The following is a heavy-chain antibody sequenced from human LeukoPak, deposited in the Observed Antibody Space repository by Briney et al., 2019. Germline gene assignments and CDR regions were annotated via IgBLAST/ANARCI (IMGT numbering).Heavy chain of an antibody. CDR2: INHSGST. CDR1: GGSFSGYY. V-gene: IGHV4-34*01. D-gene: IGHD6-13*01. J-gene: IGHJ4*02. Sequence: PSETLSLTCAVYGGSFSGYYWSWIRQPPGKGLEWIGEINHSGSTNYNPSLKSRVTISVDTSKNQFSLKLSSVTAADTAVYYCARAPPSSSWKIDYWGQGTLVTVSS. CDR3: ARAPPSSSWKIDY.